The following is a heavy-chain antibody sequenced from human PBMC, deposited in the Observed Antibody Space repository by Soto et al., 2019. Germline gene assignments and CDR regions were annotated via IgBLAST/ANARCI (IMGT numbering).Heavy chain of an antibody. V-gene: IGHV1-2*02. D-gene: IGHD3-3*01. Sequence: VASVKVSCKASGYTFTGYYMHWVRQAPGQGLEWMGWNNPNSGGTNYAQKFQGRVTMTRDTSISTAYMELSRLRSDDTAVYYCARDGRITIFGVAKLSMDVWGQGTTVTVSS. CDR1: GYTFTGYY. J-gene: IGHJ6*02. CDR2: NNPNSGGT. CDR3: ARDGRITIFGVAKLSMDV.